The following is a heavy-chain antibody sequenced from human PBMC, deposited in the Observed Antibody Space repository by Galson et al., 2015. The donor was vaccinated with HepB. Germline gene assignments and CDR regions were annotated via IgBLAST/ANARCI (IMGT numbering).Heavy chain of an antibody. CDR3: ARVKGNLTVTNYYYYYYGMDV. J-gene: IGHJ6*02. CDR1: GYTFTGYY. CDR2: INPNSGGT. V-gene: IGHV1-2*06. D-gene: IGHD4-17*01. Sequence: SVKVSCKASGYTFTGYYMHWVRQAPGQGLEWMGRINPNSGGTNYAQKFQGRVTMTRDASISTAYMELSRLRSDDTALYYCARVKGNLTVTNYYYYYYGMDVWGQGTTVTVSS.